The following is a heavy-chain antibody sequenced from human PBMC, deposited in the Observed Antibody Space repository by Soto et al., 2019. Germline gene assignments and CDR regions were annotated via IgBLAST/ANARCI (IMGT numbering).Heavy chain of an antibody. CDR1: GFTFSSYG. J-gene: IGHJ5*02. V-gene: IGHV3-33*01. CDR3: ARDRTIFGEGWFDP. CDR2: IWYDGSNK. Sequence: QVQLVESGGGVVQPGRSLRLSCAASGFTFSSYGMHWVRQAPGKGLEWVAVIWYDGSNKYYADSVKGRFTISRDNSKNTLYLQMNSLRAEDTAVYYCARDRTIFGEGWFDPWGQGTLVTVSS. D-gene: IGHD3-3*01.